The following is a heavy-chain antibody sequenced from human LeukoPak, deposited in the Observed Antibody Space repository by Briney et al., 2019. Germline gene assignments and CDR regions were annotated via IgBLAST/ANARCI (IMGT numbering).Heavy chain of an antibody. V-gene: IGHV3-15*01. D-gene: IGHD5-18*01. J-gene: IGHJ4*02. CDR3: TTNTAFDY. CDR1: GFTVSSAW. Sequence: GGSLRLSCVASGFTVSSAWMSWVRQAPGKGLEWVGRIKSKTEGGTTEYAAPVKGRFTISRDDSKNMLYLRMNSLKTEDTALYYCTTNTAFDYWGQGTLVTVSS. CDR2: IKSKTEGGTT.